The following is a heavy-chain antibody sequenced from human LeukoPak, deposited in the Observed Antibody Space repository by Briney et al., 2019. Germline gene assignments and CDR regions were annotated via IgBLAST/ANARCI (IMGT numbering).Heavy chain of an antibody. V-gene: IGHV1-69*04. CDR2: IIPILGIA. Sequence: SVKVSCKASGGTFSSYAISWVRQAPGQGLEWMGRIIPILGIANYAQKFQGRVTITADKSTSTAYMELSSLRSEDTAVYYCARARSAIVVVTDYWGQGTLVTVSS. D-gene: IGHD2-21*02. J-gene: IGHJ4*02. CDR1: GGTFSSYA. CDR3: ARARSAIVVVTDY.